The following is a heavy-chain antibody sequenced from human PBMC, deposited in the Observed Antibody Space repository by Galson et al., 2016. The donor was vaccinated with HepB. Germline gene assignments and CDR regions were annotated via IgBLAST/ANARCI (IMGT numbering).Heavy chain of an antibody. J-gene: IGHJ3*01. D-gene: IGHD3-16*01. CDR1: GFSLTTSGEG. Sequence: PALVKPTQTLTLTCTFSGFSLTTSGEGVGWIRQPPGKALEWLALIYWDDDPRYSPSLKSSLSITKDTNKDQVVLTMTNMEPVDTATSFCTHRRSGLLVWVLKDVFEVWGRGTLVTV. CDR2: IYWDDDP. V-gene: IGHV2-5*02. CDR3: THRRSGLLVWVLKDVFEV.